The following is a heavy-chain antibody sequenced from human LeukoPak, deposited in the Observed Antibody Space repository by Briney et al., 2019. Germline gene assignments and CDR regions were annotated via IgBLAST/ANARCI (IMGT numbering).Heavy chain of an antibody. V-gene: IGHV4-34*01. Sequence: SETLSLTCAVYGGSFNGYYWSWIRQPPGKGLEWIGEINHSGSTNYNPSLKSRVTISVDTSKNQFSLKLSSVTAADTAVYYCARGLPYYDILTGYFTPHKYYFDYWGQGTLVTVSS. CDR2: INHSGST. CDR3: ARGLPYYDILTGYFTPHKYYFDY. CDR1: GGSFNGYY. D-gene: IGHD3-9*01. J-gene: IGHJ4*02.